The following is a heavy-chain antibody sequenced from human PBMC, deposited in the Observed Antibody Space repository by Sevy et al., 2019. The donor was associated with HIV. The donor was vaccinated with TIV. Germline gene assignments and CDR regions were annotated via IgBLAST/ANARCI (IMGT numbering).Heavy chain of an antibody. D-gene: IGHD3-9*01. V-gene: IGHV4-59*01. J-gene: IGHJ4*01. CDR1: GASIRSYY. Sequence: ETLSLTCNVSGASIRSYYWSWIRQPPGKGLEWIGFIYYSGGINYNPSLNSRVTISVDTSKNQFSLKLSSVTAADTAVYFCARGLGGAQSPFDFWGQGTLVTVSS. CDR2: IYYSGGI. CDR3: ARGLGGAQSPFDF.